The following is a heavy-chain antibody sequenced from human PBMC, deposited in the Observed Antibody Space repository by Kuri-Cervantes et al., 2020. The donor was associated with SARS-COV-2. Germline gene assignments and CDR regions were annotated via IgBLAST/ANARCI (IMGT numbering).Heavy chain of an antibody. CDR2: VKTNSGNT. CDR1: GYTFTSYG. D-gene: IGHD2-21*01. V-gene: IGHV1-8*02. CDR3: YCAPKEGFGS. J-gene: IGHJ4*02. Sequence: ASVKVSCKASGYTFTSYGISWVRQATGQGLEWMGMVKTNSGNTLYAQIFQGRVTMTRDTSTSTVYMELSSLTSEDTAIYYCYCAPKEGFGSWGQGTLVTVSS.